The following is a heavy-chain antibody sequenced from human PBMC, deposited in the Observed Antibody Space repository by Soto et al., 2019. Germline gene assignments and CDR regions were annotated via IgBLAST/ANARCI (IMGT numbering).Heavy chain of an antibody. CDR1: GGSISSYY. CDR2: IYYSGST. J-gene: IGHJ4*02. D-gene: IGHD7-27*01. CDR3: ARRWGTSFDF. Sequence: SETLSLTSTVSGGSISSYYWSWIRQPPGKGLEWIGYIYYSGSTNYNPSLKSRVTISVDTSKNQSSLKLTSVTAADTAVYYCARRWGTSFDFWGQGTLVTVSS. V-gene: IGHV4-59*01.